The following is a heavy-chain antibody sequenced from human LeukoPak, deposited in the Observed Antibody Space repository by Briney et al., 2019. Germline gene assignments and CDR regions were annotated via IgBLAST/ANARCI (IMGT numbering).Heavy chain of an antibody. CDR2: TYSDGNT. J-gene: IGHJ3*02. D-gene: IGHD1-1*01. CDR1: GFTVSSNY. V-gene: IGHV3-53*01. Sequence: GGSLRLSCAASGFTVSSNYISWVRQAPGKGLEWVSITYSDGNTNYADSVKGRFTISRDNSKNTLSLQMNSLRGEDTAVDFCAXKNDLFNAAFDIWGQGTVVTVSS. CDR3: AXKNDLFNAAFDI.